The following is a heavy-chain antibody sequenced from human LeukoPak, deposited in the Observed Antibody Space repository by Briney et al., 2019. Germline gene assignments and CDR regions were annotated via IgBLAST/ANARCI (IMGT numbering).Heavy chain of an antibody. J-gene: IGHJ4*02. V-gene: IGHV3-23*01. Sequence: PGGSLRLSCEASGFTFSIYSISWFRQAPGKGLEWVAGISDSGGSTKYADSVKGRFTISRENPKNTLYLQMNSLRAEDTAVYFCAKRGVVIRVILVGFHKEAYYFESWGQGALVTVSS. CDR2: ISDSGGST. D-gene: IGHD3/OR15-3a*01. CDR3: AKRGVVIRVILVGFHKEAYYFES. CDR1: GFTFSIYS.